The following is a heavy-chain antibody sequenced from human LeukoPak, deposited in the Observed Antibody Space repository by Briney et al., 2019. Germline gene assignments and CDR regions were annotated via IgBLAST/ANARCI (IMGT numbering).Heavy chain of an antibody. Sequence: PGGSLRLSCAAPGFTFDDYAMHWVRQAPGKGLEWVSGISWNSGSIGYADSVKGRFTISRDNAKNSLYLQMNSLGPEDTAVYYCARDPYSGNYGNYYYYYMDVWGKGTTVTISS. V-gene: IGHV3-9*01. D-gene: IGHD1-26*01. J-gene: IGHJ6*03. CDR1: GFTFDDYA. CDR2: ISWNSGSI. CDR3: ARDPYSGNYGNYYYYYMDV.